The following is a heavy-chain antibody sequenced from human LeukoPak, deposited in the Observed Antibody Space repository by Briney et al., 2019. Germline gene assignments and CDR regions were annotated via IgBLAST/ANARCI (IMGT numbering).Heavy chain of an antibody. J-gene: IGHJ4*02. V-gene: IGHV4-59*01. Sequence: PSETLSLTCTVSGGSISSYYWSWIRQPPGKGLEWIGYIYYSGGTNYYPSLKSRVTISVDTSKNQFSLKLSSVAAADTAVYYCARVYAPYSSNHFDYWGQGTLVTVSS. CDR2: IYYSGGT. CDR3: ARVYAPYSSNHFDY. CDR1: GGSISSYY. D-gene: IGHD6-13*01.